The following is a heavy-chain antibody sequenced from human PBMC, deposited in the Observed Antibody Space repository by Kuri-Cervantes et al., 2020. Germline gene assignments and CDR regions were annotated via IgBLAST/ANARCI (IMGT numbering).Heavy chain of an antibody. J-gene: IGHJ6*02. CDR2: ISSSGSTI. CDR1: GFTFSDYY. CDR3: ARDWYSSGWTFRDGMDV. D-gene: IGHD6-19*01. V-gene: IGHV3-11*01. Sequence: GESLKISCAASGFTFSDYYMSWVRQAPGKGLEWVSYISSSGSTIYYADSVKGRFTISRDNAKNSLYLQMSSLRAEDAAVYYCARDWYSSGWTFRDGMDVWGQGTTVTVSS.